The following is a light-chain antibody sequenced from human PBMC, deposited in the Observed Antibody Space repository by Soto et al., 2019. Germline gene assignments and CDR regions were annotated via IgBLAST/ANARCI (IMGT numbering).Light chain of an antibody. J-gene: IGLJ3*02. CDR2: ANS. CDR3: AAWGDSLTGVV. Sequence: QSVLTQPPSASGTPGQGVTISCSGSSSNIGSNTVDWYQHLPGTAPKLLIYANSQRPSGVPDRFSGSKSGTSASLAISGLQSEDEADYYCAAWGDSLTGVVFGGGTKLTVL. V-gene: IGLV1-44*01. CDR1: SSNIGSNT.